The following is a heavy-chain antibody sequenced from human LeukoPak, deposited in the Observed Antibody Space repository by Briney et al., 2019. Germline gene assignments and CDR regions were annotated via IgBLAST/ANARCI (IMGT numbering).Heavy chain of an antibody. CDR3: ARDGYGDYYFDY. CDR2: IYSGGST. Sequence: PGGSLRLSRAASGFTVSSNYMSWVRQAPGKGLEWVSVIYSGGSTYYADSVKGRFTISRDNSKNTLYLQMNSLRAEDTAVYYCARDGYGDYYFDYWGQGTLVTVSS. CDR1: GFTVSSNY. D-gene: IGHD4-17*01. J-gene: IGHJ4*02. V-gene: IGHV3-66*01.